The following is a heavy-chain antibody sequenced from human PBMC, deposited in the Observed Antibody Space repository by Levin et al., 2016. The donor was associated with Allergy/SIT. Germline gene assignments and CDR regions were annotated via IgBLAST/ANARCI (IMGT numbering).Heavy chain of an antibody. Sequence: WVRQAPGQGLEWMGRIIPILGIANYAQKFQGRVTITADKSTSTAYMELSSLRSDDTAVYYCARVTYSSGWHPFDYWGQGTLVTVSS. J-gene: IGHJ4*02. CDR2: IIPILGIA. D-gene: IGHD6-19*01. V-gene: IGHV1-69*04. CDR3: ARVTYSSGWHPFDY.